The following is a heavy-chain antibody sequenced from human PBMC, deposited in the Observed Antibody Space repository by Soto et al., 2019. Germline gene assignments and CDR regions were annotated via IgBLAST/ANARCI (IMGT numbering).Heavy chain of an antibody. CDR3: AISWNYPNWFDP. J-gene: IGHJ5*02. Sequence: SVKVSCKASGGTFSSYAISWVRQAPGQGLEWMGGIIPIFGTANYAQKFQGRVTITADESTSTAYMELNSLRAEDTAVYYCAISWNYPNWFDPWGQGTLVTVSS. V-gene: IGHV1-69*13. D-gene: IGHD1-7*01. CDR1: GGTFSSYA. CDR2: IIPIFGTA.